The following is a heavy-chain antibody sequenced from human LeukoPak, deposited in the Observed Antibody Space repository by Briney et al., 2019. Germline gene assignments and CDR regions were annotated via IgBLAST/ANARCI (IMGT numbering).Heavy chain of an antibody. J-gene: IGHJ4*02. CDR3: AKAVGGLRYFDWFTGGFDY. CDR2: ISWNSGSR. Sequence: GGSLRLSCAASGFTFDDYAMHWVRQAPGKGLEWVSGISWNSGSRGYAGSVKGRFTISRDNAKNSLYLQMNSLRAEDTALYYCAKAVGGLRYFDWFTGGFDYWGQGTLVTVSS. V-gene: IGHV3-9*01. CDR1: GFTFDDYA. D-gene: IGHD3-9*01.